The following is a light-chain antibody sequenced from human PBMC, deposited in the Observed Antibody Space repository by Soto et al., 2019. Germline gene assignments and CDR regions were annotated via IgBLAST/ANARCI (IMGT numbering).Light chain of an antibody. CDR1: QGIGSW. Sequence: DLQMTQSPSSVSASVGDTVTITCRASQGIGSWLGWYQQKPGKAPQLLIYGASSLQSGVPPRFSGSASETDFTLIISSLQPEDFASYYCQQANSFPLTVGGGTKVEIK. CDR2: GAS. CDR3: QQANSFPLT. J-gene: IGKJ4*01. V-gene: IGKV1-12*01.